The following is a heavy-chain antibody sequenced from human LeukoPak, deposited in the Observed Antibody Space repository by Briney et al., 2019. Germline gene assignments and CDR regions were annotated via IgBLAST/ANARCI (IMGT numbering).Heavy chain of an antibody. CDR3: ARAYPPSGYGMDV. CDR2: ISYDGSNK. J-gene: IGHJ6*04. V-gene: IGHV3-30*04. CDR1: GFTFSIYA. D-gene: IGHD1-26*01. Sequence: GGALRLSCAASGFTFSIYAMHGVRPAPGKGLEWVAVISYDGSNKYYADSVKGRFTISRDNSKNTLDLQMNSLRAEDTAVYYCARAYPPSGYGMDVWGKGTTVTVSS.